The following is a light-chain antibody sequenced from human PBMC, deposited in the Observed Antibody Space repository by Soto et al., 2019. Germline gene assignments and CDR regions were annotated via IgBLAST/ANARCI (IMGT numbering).Light chain of an antibody. V-gene: IGKV3-15*01. CDR2: GAS. CDR3: QQYENWSRT. Sequence: EIVMTQSHDTMSVSPGDRATLSCRAIPSVSSTLAWYQQKPGQAPRLLIYGASARANGIPCRFSGSGSGTEFTLTISSLQSEDFAVYHCQQYENWSRTFGQGTKVEMK. CDR1: PSVSST. J-gene: IGKJ1*01.